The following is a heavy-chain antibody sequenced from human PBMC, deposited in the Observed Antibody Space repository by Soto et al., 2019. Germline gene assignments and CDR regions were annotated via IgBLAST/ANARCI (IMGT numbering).Heavy chain of an antibody. V-gene: IGHV3-23*01. CDR1: GFTFSSYA. CDR2: ISGSGGST. D-gene: IGHD3-3*01. Sequence: HPGGSLRLSCAASGFTFSSYAMSWVRQAPGKGLEWVSAISGSGGSTYYAESVKGRFTISRDNSKNTLYLQMNSLRAEDTAVYYCAKGGGRITIFGVVDPPPDWFDPWGQGTLVTVSS. J-gene: IGHJ5*02. CDR3: AKGGGRITIFGVVDPPPDWFDP.